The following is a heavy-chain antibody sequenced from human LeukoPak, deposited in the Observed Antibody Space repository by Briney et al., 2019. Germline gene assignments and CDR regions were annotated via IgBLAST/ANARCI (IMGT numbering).Heavy chain of an antibody. CDR1: GFTFDDYF. CDR3: AKDRRSSSWYGTFFDY. D-gene: IGHD6-13*01. Sequence: PRGSLRLSCAASGFTFDDYFMHWVRQAPGKGLEWVSGISWNSGSIVYADSVKGRFTISRDNAKNSLYLQMNSLRAEDTAFYYCAKDRRSSSWYGTFFDYWGQGTLVTVSS. J-gene: IGHJ4*02. V-gene: IGHV3-9*01. CDR2: ISWNSGSI.